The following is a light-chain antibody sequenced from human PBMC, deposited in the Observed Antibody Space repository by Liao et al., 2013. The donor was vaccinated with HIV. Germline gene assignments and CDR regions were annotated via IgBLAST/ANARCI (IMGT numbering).Light chain of an antibody. Sequence: SYELTQPPSVSVSPGQTASITCSGDKLGDKYACWYQQKPGQSPVLVIYQDSKRPSGIPERFSGSNSGNTATLTISRVEGGDEADYFCQLWDTSSDHVVFGGGTKLTVL. J-gene: IGLJ2*01. CDR1: KLGDKY. V-gene: IGLV3-1*01. CDR2: QDS. CDR3: QLWDTSSDHVV.